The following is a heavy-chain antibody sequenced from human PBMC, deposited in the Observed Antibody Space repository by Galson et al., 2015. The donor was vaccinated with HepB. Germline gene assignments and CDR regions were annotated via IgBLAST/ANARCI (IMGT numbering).Heavy chain of an antibody. Sequence: SLRLSCAASGFTFSSYAMSWVRQAPGKGLEWVSAISGSGGSTYYADSVKGRFTIPRDNSKNTLYLQMNSLRAEDTAVYYCAKGYGSGSYDTYYYYGMDVWGQGTTVTVSS. CDR1: GFTFSSYA. D-gene: IGHD3-10*01. J-gene: IGHJ6*02. CDR2: ISGSGGST. V-gene: IGHV3-23*01. CDR3: AKGYGSGSYDTYYYYGMDV.